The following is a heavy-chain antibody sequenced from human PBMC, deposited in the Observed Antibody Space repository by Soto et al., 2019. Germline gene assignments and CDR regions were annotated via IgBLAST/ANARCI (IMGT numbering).Heavy chain of an antibody. D-gene: IGHD6-19*01. J-gene: IGHJ4*02. V-gene: IGHV1-24*01. CDR1: GYTLTELS. CDR3: ATDTSVAGTTFFDY. CDR2: FDPEDGET. Sequence: ASVKVSCKVSGYTLTELSMHWVRQAPGKGLEWMGGFDPEDGETIYAQKFQGRVTMTEDTSTDTAXXXLXSLXSEDTVVYYCATDTSVAGTTFFDYWGQGTLVTVSS.